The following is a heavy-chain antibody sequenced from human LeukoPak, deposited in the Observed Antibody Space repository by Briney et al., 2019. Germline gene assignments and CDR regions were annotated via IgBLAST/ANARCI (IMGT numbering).Heavy chain of an antibody. CDR3: AKLRVRDWYFDL. CDR1: GFTFSSYW. J-gene: IGHJ2*01. V-gene: IGHV3-74*01. CDR2: INSDGSST. D-gene: IGHD4-23*01. Sequence: GGSLRLSCAASGFTFSSYWMHWVRQAPGKGLVWVSRINSDGSSTSYADSVKGRFTISRDNAKNTLYLQMNSLRAEDTAVYYCAKLRVRDWYFDLWGRGTLVTVSS.